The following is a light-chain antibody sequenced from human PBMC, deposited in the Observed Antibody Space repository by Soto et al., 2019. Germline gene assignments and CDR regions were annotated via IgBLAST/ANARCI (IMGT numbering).Light chain of an antibody. CDR2: DPS. CDR1: QSISCA. J-gene: IGKJ4*01. CDR3: QHFCCNALT. Sequence: AIQLTQSPSSLSASVGDRVTITFRAIQSISCALAWYQQKPGKAPKLLIYDPSSLENGVPSRFSGRGSGTAFALTTSRLQPEDLAADDCQHFCCNALTFLGGTKVVIK. V-gene: IGKV1-13*02.